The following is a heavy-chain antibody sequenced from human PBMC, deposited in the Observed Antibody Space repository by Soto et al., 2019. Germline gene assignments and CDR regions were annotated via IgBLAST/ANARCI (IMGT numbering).Heavy chain of an antibody. J-gene: IGHJ4*02. CDR3: ARTAAEIPFDH. D-gene: IGHD2-15*01. CDR2: ISDSSHHT. CDR1: GFTFNRYG. V-gene: IGHV3-21*01. Sequence: EVQLVESGGGLVKSGGSLRLSCAASGFTFNRYGMNWVRQAPGRGLEWVSFISDSSHHTYYADSVKGRFSITRDNAKKSVFLQMNSLRAEDAALYFCARTAAEIPFDHWGQGTLVTVSS.